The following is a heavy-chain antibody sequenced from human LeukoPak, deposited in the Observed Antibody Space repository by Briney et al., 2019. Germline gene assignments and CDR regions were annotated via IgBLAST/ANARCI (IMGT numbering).Heavy chain of an antibody. CDR3: TRPWQRRYYMDV. J-gene: IGHJ6*03. CDR2: INHSGRT. Sequence: SETLSLTCAVYGEYFSGYYWTWVRQPPGKGLEWIGDINHSGRTTYNPSLKRRVIISVDKSKTLFSLNLTSVTAADTAVYYCTRPWQRRYYMDVWGKGTTVAVSS. V-gene: IGHV4-34*01. CDR1: GEYFSGYY.